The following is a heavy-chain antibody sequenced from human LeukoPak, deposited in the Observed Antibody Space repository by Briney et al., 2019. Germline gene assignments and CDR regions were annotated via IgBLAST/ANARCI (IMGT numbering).Heavy chain of an antibody. CDR2: IRSKAYGGTT. CDR3: TFPGITGTFAFDI. Sequence: GGSLRLSCTASGFTFGDYAMSWFRQAPGKGLEWVGFIRSKAYGGTTEYAASVKGRFTISRDDSKSIAYLQTNSLKTEDTAVYYCTFPGITGTFAFDIWGQGTMVTVSS. V-gene: IGHV3-49*03. J-gene: IGHJ3*02. D-gene: IGHD1-7*01. CDR1: GFTFGDYA.